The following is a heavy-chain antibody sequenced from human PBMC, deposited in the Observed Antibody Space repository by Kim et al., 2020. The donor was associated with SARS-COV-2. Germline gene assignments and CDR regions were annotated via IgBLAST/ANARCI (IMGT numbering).Heavy chain of an antibody. J-gene: IGHJ3*02. D-gene: IGHD6-19*01. CDR2: ISDSGSTT. CDR1: GFTLSSYE. V-gene: IGHV3-48*03. Sequence: GGSLRLSCAPSGFTLSSYEINWVRQAPGKGLEWVSYISDSGSTTYYADSVKGRFTISRDNVKNSLFLQMNSLRAEDTAVYYCARESVTGTDAFDIWGQGTLVTVSS. CDR3: ARESVTGTDAFDI.